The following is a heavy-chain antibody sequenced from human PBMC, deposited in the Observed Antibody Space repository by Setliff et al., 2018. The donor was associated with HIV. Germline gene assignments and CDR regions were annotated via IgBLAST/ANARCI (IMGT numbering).Heavy chain of an antibody. CDR3: ARGRGDRYGTRLDP. J-gene: IGHJ5*02. CDR1: GGSITTGSYY. D-gene: IGHD7-27*01. V-gene: IGHV4-61*10. Sequence: SETLSLTCTVSGGSITTGSYYWSWIRQPAGQGLEWIGHIYASDSSGSTNYNPSLKSRVTISLDTPKNQFSLKLRSVTAADTAFYYCARGRGDRYGTRLDPWGQGTLVTVSS. CDR2: IYASDSSGST.